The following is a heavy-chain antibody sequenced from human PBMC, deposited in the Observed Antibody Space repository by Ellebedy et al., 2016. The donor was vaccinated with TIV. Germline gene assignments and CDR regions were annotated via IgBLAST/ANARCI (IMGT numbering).Heavy chain of an antibody. CDR2: ITGSGGGT. D-gene: IGHD4-17*01. J-gene: IGHJ4*02. CDR1: GFTFSSYA. CDR3: ARGEETYGIGYFDY. Sequence: PGGSLRLSCAASGFTFSSYAMSWVRQAPGKGLEWVSAITGSGGGTYYADSVKGRFTISKDNSKNTLYLQMNSLRAEDTAVYYCARGEETYGIGYFDYWGQGTLVTVSS. V-gene: IGHV3-23*01.